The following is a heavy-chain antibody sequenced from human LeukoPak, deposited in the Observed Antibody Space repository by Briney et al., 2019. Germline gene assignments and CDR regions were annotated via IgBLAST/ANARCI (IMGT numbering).Heavy chain of an antibody. CDR3: ARAGLRYFDWLYNWFDP. V-gene: IGHV1-69*13. D-gene: IGHD3-9*01. J-gene: IGHJ5*02. CDR1: GGTLSSYA. CDR2: IIPIFGTA. Sequence: GASVKVSCKASGGTLSSYAISWVRQAPGQGLEWMGGIIPIFGTANYAQKFQGRVTITADESTSTAYMELSSLRSGDTAVYYCARAGLRYFDWLYNWFDPWGQGTLVTVSS.